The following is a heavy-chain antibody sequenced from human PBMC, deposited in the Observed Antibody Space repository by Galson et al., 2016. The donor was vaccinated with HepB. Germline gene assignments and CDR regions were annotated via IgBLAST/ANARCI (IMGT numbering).Heavy chain of an antibody. CDR1: GDSISSSSSY. CDR3: ARHRPSPYCIDGVCGSSAPFDY. J-gene: IGHJ4*02. CDR2: VSHSGST. D-gene: IGHD2-8*01. Sequence: SETLSLTCTVSGDSISSSSSYWAWIRQSPGMGLEWVGTVSHSGSTYFRSSPSGRGTVSVDTSKSQFYLRLYTVTVADSALYFCARHRPSPYCIDGVCGSSAPFDYWGQGIPVTVSS. V-gene: IGHV4-39*01.